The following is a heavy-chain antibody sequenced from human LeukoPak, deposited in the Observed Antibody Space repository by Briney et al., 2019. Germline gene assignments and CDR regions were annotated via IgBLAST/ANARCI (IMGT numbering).Heavy chain of an antibody. V-gene: IGHV4-34*01. CDR1: GGSFSGYY. CDR2: INHSGST. Sequence: SETLSLTCAVYGGSFSGYYWSWIRQPPGKGLEWIGEINHSGSTNYNPSLKSRVTISVDTSKNQFSLKLSSVTAADTAVYYCARGYLGGDYAIDYWGQGTLVTVSS. CDR3: ARGYLGGDYAIDY. D-gene: IGHD4-17*01. J-gene: IGHJ4*02.